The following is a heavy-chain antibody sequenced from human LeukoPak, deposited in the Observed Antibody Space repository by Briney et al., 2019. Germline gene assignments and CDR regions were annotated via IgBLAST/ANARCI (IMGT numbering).Heavy chain of an antibody. CDR1: GYTFTAYY. J-gene: IGHJ4*02. V-gene: IGHV1-2*06. CDR2: INPNRGGT. D-gene: IGHD6-13*01. CDR3: AIGMAAAGTFEY. Sequence: ASVKVSCKASGYTFTAYYLYWVRQAPGRGLEWMGRINPNRGGTDCAQKFQGRVTMTRDTSISTAYMELSSLRSDDTAVYYCAIGMAAAGTFEYWGQGTLVTVSS.